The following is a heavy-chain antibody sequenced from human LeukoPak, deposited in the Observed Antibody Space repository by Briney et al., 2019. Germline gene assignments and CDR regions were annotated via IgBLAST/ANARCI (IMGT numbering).Heavy chain of an antibody. CDR3: ARGLVGATKGRPYYFDY. Sequence: ASVKVSCKASGYTFTSHGITWVRQAPGQGLEWMGWISVFNGNTNYAQKVQGRVTMTRNTSISTAYMELSSLRSEDTAVYYCARGLVGATKGRPYYFDYWGQGTLVTVSS. D-gene: IGHD1-26*01. J-gene: IGHJ4*02. V-gene: IGHV1-18*01. CDR2: ISVFNGNT. CDR1: GYTFTSHG.